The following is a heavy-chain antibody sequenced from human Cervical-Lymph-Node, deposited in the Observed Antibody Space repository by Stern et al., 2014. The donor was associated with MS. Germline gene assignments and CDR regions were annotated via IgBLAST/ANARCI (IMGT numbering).Heavy chain of an antibody. Sequence: VQLVQSGAEVTKPGTSVKVSCKASGYTFSDYAISWVRQAPGQGLEWMGGIIPIFGSTDYAQKFQGRVTITADESTHTAYLRMVNLSSEDTAVYYCVIGAYCGGDCYWGWFDSWGQGTLVTVSS. CDR3: VIGAYCGGDCYWGWFDS. V-gene: IGHV1-69*01. D-gene: IGHD2-21*02. J-gene: IGHJ5*01. CDR1: GYTFSDYA. CDR2: IIPIFGST.